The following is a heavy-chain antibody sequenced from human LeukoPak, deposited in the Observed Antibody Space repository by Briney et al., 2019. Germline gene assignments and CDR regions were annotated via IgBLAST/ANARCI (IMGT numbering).Heavy chain of an antibody. J-gene: IGHJ6*03. CDR1: GSTFSSYG. V-gene: IGHV3-30*02. CDR2: IRYDGSNK. D-gene: IGHD3-10*01. Sequence: GGSLRLSCAASGSTFSSYGMHWVRQAPGKGLEWVAFIRYDGSNKYYADSVKGRFTISRDSSKNTLYLQMNSLRAEDTAVYYCAKDFYYGSGSYYNYYYYMDVWGKGTTVTISS. CDR3: AKDFYYGSGSYYNYYYYMDV.